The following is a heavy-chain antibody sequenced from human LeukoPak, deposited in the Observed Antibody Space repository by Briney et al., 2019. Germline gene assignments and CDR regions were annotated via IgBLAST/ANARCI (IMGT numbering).Heavy chain of an antibody. V-gene: IGHV3-7*01. J-gene: IGHJ4*02. D-gene: IGHD6-13*01. Sequence: GGSLRLSCAVSGFSVSGYSMTWVRQAPGKGLELVANIKQDGSEKNYVDSVKGRFTISRDNAENSLFLQMNSLRVEDTAVYYCAREWQGGIAAAGTRIEGDYWGQGTLVAVSS. CDR2: IKQDGSEK. CDR1: GFSVSGYS. CDR3: AREWQGGIAAAGTRIEGDY.